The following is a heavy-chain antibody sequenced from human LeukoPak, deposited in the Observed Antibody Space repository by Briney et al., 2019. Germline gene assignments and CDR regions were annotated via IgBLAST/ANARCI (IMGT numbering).Heavy chain of an antibody. D-gene: IGHD3-22*01. Sequence: GSLILSCAASGFTFSSYSMNWVRQAPGKGLEWVSSISSSSSYIYYADSVKGRFTISRDNAKNSLYLQMNSLRAEDTAVYYCARDGYYYDSSGYYQEAFDIWGQGTMVTVSS. CDR3: ARDGYYYDSSGYYQEAFDI. J-gene: IGHJ3*02. V-gene: IGHV3-21*01. CDR2: ISSSSSYI. CDR1: GFTFSSYS.